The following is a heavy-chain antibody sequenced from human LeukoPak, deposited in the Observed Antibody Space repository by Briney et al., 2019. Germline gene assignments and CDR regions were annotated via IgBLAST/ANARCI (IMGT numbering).Heavy chain of an antibody. CDR2: INPSGGST. CDR3: ARDRFPYYYDSSGPRGGLGY. D-gene: IGHD3-22*01. Sequence: ASVKVSCKASGYTFTSYYMHWVRQAPGQGLEWMGIINPSGGSTSYAQKFQGRVTMTRDTSTSTVYMELSSLRSEDTAVYYCARDRFPYYYDSSGPRGGLGYWGQGTLVTVSS. CDR1: GYTFTSYY. J-gene: IGHJ4*02. V-gene: IGHV1-46*01.